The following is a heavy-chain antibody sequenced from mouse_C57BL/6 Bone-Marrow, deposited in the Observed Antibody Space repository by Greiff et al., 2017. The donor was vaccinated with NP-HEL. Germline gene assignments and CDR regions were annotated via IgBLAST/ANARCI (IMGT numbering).Heavy chain of an antibody. J-gene: IGHJ2*01. CDR1: GYTFTSYW. D-gene: IGHD1-1*01. CDR3: AVISLLLRMRYFDY. V-gene: IGHV1-55*01. CDR2: IYPGSGST. Sequence: QVQLQQPGAELVKPGASVKMSCKASGYTFTSYWITWVKQRPGQGLEWIGDIYPGSGSTNYNEKFKSKATMTVDTSSSTAYMQLSSLTSEDTAVYYCAVISLLLRMRYFDYWGQGTTLTVSS.